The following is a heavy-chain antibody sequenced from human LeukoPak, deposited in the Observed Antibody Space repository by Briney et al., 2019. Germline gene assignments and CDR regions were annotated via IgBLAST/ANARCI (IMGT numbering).Heavy chain of an antibody. CDR2: TRNKAHSYTT. Sequence: GGSLRLSCAASGFTLSDHFVDWVRQAPGKGLEWVGRTRNKAHSYTTEYAASVKGRFTISRDDSKNSLYLQMNTLKTGNTAVYYCVRVRCTSGCYVDFWGQGTLVTVSS. D-gene: IGHD2-8*01. V-gene: IGHV3-72*01. CDR3: VRVRCTSGCYVDF. CDR1: GFTLSDHF. J-gene: IGHJ4*02.